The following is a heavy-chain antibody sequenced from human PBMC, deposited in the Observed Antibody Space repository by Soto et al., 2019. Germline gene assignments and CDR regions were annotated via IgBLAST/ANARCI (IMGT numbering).Heavy chain of an antibody. J-gene: IGHJ6*02. D-gene: IGHD1-1*01. V-gene: IGHV1-18*01. CDR2: ISGHSGGT. CDR1: GYPFTKFG. Sequence: QPQLVQSGVELKKPGASVRVSCKASGYPFTKFGINWVRQAPGQGLEWMGWISGHSGGTKYGPKFRDRLTIVTYTSSKTAYMELRSLKSDDTAVYYCAKDGGHGARTHICGMDVWGQGTTVTVSS. CDR3: AKDGGHGARTHICGMDV.